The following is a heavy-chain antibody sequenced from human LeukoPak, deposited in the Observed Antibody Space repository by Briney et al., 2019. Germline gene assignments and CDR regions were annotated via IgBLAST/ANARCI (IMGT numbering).Heavy chain of an antibody. Sequence: GASVKVSCKASGGTFSSYAISWVRQAPGQGLEWMGGIIPIFGTANYAQKFQGRVTITTDESTSTAYMELSSLRSEDTAVYYCVTNALGYYYYYMDVWGKGTTVTVSS. CDR3: VTNALGYYYYYMDV. V-gene: IGHV1-69*05. J-gene: IGHJ6*03. CDR1: GGTFSSYA. CDR2: IIPIFGTA.